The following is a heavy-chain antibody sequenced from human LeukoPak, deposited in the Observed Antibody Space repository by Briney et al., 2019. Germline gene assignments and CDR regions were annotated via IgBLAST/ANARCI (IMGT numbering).Heavy chain of an antibody. CDR2: INPNSGGT. Sequence: GVSVKVSCKASGYTFTGYYMHWVRQAPGQGLEWMGWINPNSGGTNYAQKFQGRVTMTRDTSISTAYMELSRLRSDDTAVYYCARGLVPAAIPYYYYGMDVWGQGTTVTVSS. D-gene: IGHD2-2*02. CDR3: ARGLVPAAIPYYYYGMDV. V-gene: IGHV1-2*02. CDR1: GYTFTGYY. J-gene: IGHJ6*02.